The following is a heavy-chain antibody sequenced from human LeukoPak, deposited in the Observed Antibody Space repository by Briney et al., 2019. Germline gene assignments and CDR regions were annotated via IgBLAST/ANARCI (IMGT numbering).Heavy chain of an antibody. CDR1: GFTFSIYW. V-gene: IGHV3-7*01. CDR3: ARAHSSAFDY. J-gene: IGHJ4*02. CDR2: IKEGGGEK. D-gene: IGHD6-25*01. Sequence: GGSLRLSCAASGFTFSIYWMSWVRQAPGKGPKWVATIKEGGGEKNYVISVMGRFPIPKYNAKNSLLLQMDCLRAEDTAVYYCARAHSSAFDYWGQGTLVSVSS.